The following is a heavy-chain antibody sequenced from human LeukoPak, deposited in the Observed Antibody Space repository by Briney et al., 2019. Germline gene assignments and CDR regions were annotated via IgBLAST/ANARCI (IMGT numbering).Heavy chain of an antibody. D-gene: IGHD3-22*01. Sequence: PGGSLRLSCAASGFTFSTCAIHWVRQAPGKGLEYVSTISSSGGSTYYANSVKGRFTISRDNSKNTLYLQMGSLRAEDMAVYYCARSYYYDSSGYYAFDYWGQGTLVTVSS. J-gene: IGHJ4*02. CDR1: GFTFSTCA. CDR3: ARSYYYDSSGYYAFDY. V-gene: IGHV3-64*01. CDR2: ISSSGGST.